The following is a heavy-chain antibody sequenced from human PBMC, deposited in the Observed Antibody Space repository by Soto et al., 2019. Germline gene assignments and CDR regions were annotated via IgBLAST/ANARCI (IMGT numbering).Heavy chain of an antibody. Sequence: PSETLSLTCTVTGDSITSGGYYWSWIRQHPGKGLEWLGYIYGSGGSGSTLYNPSLKSRITLSVDTSKTQFSLNLSSVTVADTAVYYCARASSHRTHRYYYYYGMDVWGQGTTVTVSS. CDR1: GDSITSGGYY. V-gene: IGHV4-31*03. CDR2: IYGSGGSGST. J-gene: IGHJ6*02. D-gene: IGHD2-2*01. CDR3: ARASSHRTHRYYYYYGMDV.